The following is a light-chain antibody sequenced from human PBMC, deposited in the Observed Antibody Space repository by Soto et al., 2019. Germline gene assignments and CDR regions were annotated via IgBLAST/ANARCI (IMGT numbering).Light chain of an antibody. J-gene: IGKJ1*01. CDR2: GSS. CDR3: PQYNNWPHT. Sequence: EIVMTQSPATLSVSPGERATLSCRASQSVSSNLAWYQQKPGQAPRLGIYGSSTRATDIPARFSGSGSGTEFTLTISSLQSEDFAVYYCPQYNNWPHTFGQGTTVEIK. V-gene: IGKV3-15*01. CDR1: QSVSSN.